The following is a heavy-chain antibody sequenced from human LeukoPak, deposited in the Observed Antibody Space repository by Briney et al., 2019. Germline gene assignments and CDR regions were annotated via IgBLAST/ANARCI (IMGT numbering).Heavy chain of an antibody. D-gene: IGHD4-11*01. CDR2: IYTSGST. CDR3: AAGRTTVSDNWFDP. Sequence: PSETLSLTCTVSGGSISSHYWSWIRQPAGKGLEWIGRIYTSGSTNYNPSLKSRVTMSVDTSKNQFSLKLSSVTAADTAVYYCAAGRTTVSDNWFDPWGQGTLVTVSS. J-gene: IGHJ5*02. CDR1: GGSISSHY. V-gene: IGHV4-4*07.